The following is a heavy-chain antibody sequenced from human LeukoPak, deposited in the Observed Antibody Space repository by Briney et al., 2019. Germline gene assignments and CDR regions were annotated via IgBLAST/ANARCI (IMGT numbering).Heavy chain of an antibody. V-gene: IGHV3-23*01. D-gene: IGHD5-24*01. Sequence: GGSLRLSCAASGFTFSSYAMSWVRQAPGKGLEWVSGLSGSGDDTDYADSVKGRFTISRDNSKNTVYLQMNSLRAEDTAVYYCAVQRGGDGYNTFDYWGQGTLVTVSS. J-gene: IGHJ4*02. CDR2: LSGSGDDT. CDR3: AVQRGGDGYNTFDY. CDR1: GFTFSSYA.